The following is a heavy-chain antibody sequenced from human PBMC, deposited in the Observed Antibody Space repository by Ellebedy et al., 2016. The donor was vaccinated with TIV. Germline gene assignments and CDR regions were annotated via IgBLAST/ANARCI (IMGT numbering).Heavy chain of an antibody. CDR1: GFTFSSYS. CDR3: AKVGDGIAALFDY. CDR2: ISSSSSTI. Sequence: PGGSLRLSCAASGFTFSSYSMNWVRQAPGKGLEWVSYISSSSSTIYYADSVKGRFTISRDNTKNTLYLQMNSLRAEDTAVYYCAKVGDGIAALFDYWGQGTLVTVSS. J-gene: IGHJ4*02. D-gene: IGHD6-13*01. V-gene: IGHV3-48*01.